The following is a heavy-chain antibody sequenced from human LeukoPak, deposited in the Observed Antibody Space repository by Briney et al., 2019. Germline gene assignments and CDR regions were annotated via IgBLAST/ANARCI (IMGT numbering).Heavy chain of an antibody. V-gene: IGHV4-59*01. D-gene: IGHD3-9*01. CDR2: IYYSGST. J-gene: IGHJ5*02. CDR1: GVSISSYY. Sequence: PSETLSLTCTVSGVSISSYYWSWIRQPPGKGLEWIGYIYYSGSTNYNPSLKSRVTISVDTSKNQFSLKLSSVTAADTAVYYCARFGILTGCFGVGGFDPWGQGTLVTVSS. CDR3: ARFGILTGCFGVGGFDP.